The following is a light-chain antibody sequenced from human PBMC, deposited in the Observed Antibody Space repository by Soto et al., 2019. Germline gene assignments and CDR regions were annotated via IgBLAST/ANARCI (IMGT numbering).Light chain of an antibody. CDR2: GAS. Sequence: EIVMTQSPATLSVSPGERATLSCRASQSVSSNLAWYQQKPGQAPRLLIYGASTRATDIPGRFSGSGSGTEFTLTIGSLQSEDFAVYYCQQYNNWPLFTFGPGTNVDIK. CDR1: QSVSSN. CDR3: QQYNNWPLFT. V-gene: IGKV3-15*01. J-gene: IGKJ3*01.